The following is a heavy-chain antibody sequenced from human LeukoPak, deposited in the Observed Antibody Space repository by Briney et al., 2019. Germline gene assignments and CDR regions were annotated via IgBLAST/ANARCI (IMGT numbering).Heavy chain of an antibody. J-gene: IGHJ3*02. CDR1: GFTFGSYE. CDR2: ISSSGSTI. Sequence: PGGSLRLSCAASGFTFGSYEMNRVRQAPGKGLEWVSYISSSGSTIYYADSVKGRFTISRDNAKNSLYLQMNSLRAEETAVYYCAIEIAGDAFDIWGQGTMVTVSS. CDR3: AIEIAGDAFDI. V-gene: IGHV3-48*03. D-gene: IGHD6-13*01.